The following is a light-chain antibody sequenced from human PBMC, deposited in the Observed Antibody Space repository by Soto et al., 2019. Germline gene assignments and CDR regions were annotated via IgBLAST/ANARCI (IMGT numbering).Light chain of an antibody. CDR3: HQYNNWPPIT. CDR2: GAS. Sequence: EIVMTQSPATLSVSKGERANLSCRASQSVSSNLAWYQQKPGQAPRLLIYGASTRATGIPARFSGSGSGTEFTLTISSLQSEDFAVYYCHQYNNWPPITFGQGTRLEIK. V-gene: IGKV3-15*01. CDR1: QSVSSN. J-gene: IGKJ5*01.